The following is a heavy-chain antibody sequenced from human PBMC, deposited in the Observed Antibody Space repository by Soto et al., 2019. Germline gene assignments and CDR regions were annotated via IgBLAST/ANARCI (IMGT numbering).Heavy chain of an antibody. CDR3: AKDNIAGYFDWSHDAFDI. Sequence: PGGSLRLSCAASGFTFSSYAMSWVRQAPGKGLEWVSAISGSGGSTYYADSVKGRFTISRDNSKNTLYLQMNSLRAEDTAVYYCAKDNIAGYFDWSHDAFDIWGQGTMVTVSS. J-gene: IGHJ3*02. D-gene: IGHD3-9*01. CDR1: GFTFSSYA. CDR2: ISGSGGST. V-gene: IGHV3-23*01.